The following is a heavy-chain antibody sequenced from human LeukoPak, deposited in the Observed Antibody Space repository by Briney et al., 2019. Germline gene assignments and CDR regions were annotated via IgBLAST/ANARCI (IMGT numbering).Heavy chain of an antibody. J-gene: IGHJ5*02. CDR1: GYTFTSYG. CDR2: ISAYNGNT. CDR3: ARGRLLGIAAAGYHGLDP. V-gene: IGHV1-18*01. D-gene: IGHD6-13*01. Sequence: ASVKVSCKASGYTFTSYGISWVRQATGQGLEWMGWISAYNGNTNYAQKLQGRVTMTTDTSTSTAYMELRSLRSDDTAVYYCARGRLLGIAAAGYHGLDPWGQGTLVTVSS.